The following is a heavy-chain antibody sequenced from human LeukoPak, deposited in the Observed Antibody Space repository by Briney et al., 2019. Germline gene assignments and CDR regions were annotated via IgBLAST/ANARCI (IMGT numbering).Heavy chain of an antibody. Sequence: GGSLRLSCAASGFTFSRYGMHWVRQAPGKGLEWVTAISYDGSNKYYADSVKGRFTISRDNSKNTLYVQMSSLRAEDTAVYYCARDGGSSWYFDYWGQGTLVTVSS. CDR3: ARDGGSSWYFDY. D-gene: IGHD6-13*01. CDR1: GFTFSRYG. CDR2: ISYDGSNK. V-gene: IGHV3-30*04. J-gene: IGHJ4*02.